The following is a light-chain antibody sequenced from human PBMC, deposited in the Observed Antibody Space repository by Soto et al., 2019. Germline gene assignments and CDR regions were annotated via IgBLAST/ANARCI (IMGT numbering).Light chain of an antibody. CDR3: QQYNSYSWT. J-gene: IGKJ1*01. Sequence: DIQMTQSPSTLSASVGDRVTITCRASQSIHSYLAWYQQKPGKAPKLLIYTASSLESGVPSRFSGSGSGTEFTLTITSLQPDDFATYYCQQYNSYSWTFGQGTKVEIK. CDR2: TAS. CDR1: QSIHSY. V-gene: IGKV1-5*03.